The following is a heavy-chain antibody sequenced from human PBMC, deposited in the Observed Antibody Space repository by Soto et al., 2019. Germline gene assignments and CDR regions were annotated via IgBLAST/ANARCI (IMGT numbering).Heavy chain of an antibody. J-gene: IGHJ6*02. CDR1: GFTFSSYA. V-gene: IGHV3-23*01. D-gene: IGHD3-22*01. CDR2: ISGSGGST. Sequence: GGSLRLSCAASGFTFSSYAMSWVRQAPGKGLEWVSAISGSGGSTYYADSVKGRFTISRDNSKNTLYLQMNSLRAEDTAVYYCAKRGYYDSSGYSRPTPFTCMDVWGQGTTVTVSS. CDR3: AKRGYYDSSGYSRPTPFTCMDV.